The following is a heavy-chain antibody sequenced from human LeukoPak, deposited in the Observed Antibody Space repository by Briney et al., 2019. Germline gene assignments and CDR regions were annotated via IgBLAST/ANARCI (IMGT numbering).Heavy chain of an antibody. CDR3: PRMGGGYSDSP. D-gene: IGHD4-11*01. CDR1: GLTFSNAW. J-gene: IGHJ5*02. Sequence: GGSLRLSCAASGLTFSNAWMSWVRQAPGKGLDWVGRIKSRFDGGTTEYAAPVKGRFTISRDDSKNTLFLQMNSLKTEDTAVFYCPRMGGGYSDSPGGKGTLVTVSS. V-gene: IGHV3-15*01. CDR2: IKSRFDGGTT.